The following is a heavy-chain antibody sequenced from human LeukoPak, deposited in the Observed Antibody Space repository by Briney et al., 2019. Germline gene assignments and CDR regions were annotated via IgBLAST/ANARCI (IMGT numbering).Heavy chain of an antibody. V-gene: IGHV1-8*01. CDR1: GYTFTSYD. CDR3: AREGRDCSSTSCYATGVDY. J-gene: IGHJ4*02. Sequence: ASVKVSCKASGYTFTSYDINWVRQAPGQGLEWMGWMNPNSGNTGYAQKFQGRVTMTRNTSISTAYMELSSLRSEDTAVYYCAREGRDCSSTSCYATGVDYWGQGTLVTVSS. CDR2: MNPNSGNT. D-gene: IGHD2-2*01.